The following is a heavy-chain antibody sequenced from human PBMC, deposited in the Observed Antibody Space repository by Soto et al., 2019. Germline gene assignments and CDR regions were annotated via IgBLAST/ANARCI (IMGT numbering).Heavy chain of an antibody. CDR1: GGSISSYY. CDR2: IYYSGST. CDR3: ARGDTYYYDRSGPYDY. V-gene: IGHV4-59*01. J-gene: IGHJ4*02. Sequence: SETLSLTCTVSGGSISSYYWSWIRQPPGKGLEWIGYIYYSGSTNYNPSLKSRVTISVDTSKNQFSLKLSSVTAADTGVYYCARGDTYYYDRSGPYDYWGQGTPVTVSS. D-gene: IGHD3-22*01.